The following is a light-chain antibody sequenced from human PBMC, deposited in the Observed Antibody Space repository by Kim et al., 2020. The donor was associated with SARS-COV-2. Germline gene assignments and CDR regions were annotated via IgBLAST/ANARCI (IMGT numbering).Light chain of an antibody. J-gene: IGLJ3*02. CDR1: SSDVGGYNS. V-gene: IGLV2-14*03. Sequence: GKSIPISCTGTSSDVGGYNSVSWYQQHPGKVPKLMIYDVNKRPSGVSNRFSGSKSANTASLTISGLQADDEADYYCSSFTSSSTLVFGGGTQLTVL. CDR3: SSFTSSSTLV. CDR2: DVN.